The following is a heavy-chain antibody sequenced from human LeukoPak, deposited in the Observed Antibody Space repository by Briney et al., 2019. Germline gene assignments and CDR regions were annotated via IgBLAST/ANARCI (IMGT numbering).Heavy chain of an antibody. D-gene: IGHD2-15*01. J-gene: IGHJ5*02. Sequence: SETLSLTCTVSGGSISTSNYYWGWIRQPPGKGLEWIGNIFYSGSTYYSPSLRSRVTISLDTSRNQFSLKLSSVTAADTAVYYCARDLHGYCGGGTCYSGGWFDPWGQGTLVTVSS. CDR1: GGSISTSNYY. CDR3: ARDLHGYCGGGTCYSGGWFDP. V-gene: IGHV4-39*07. CDR2: IFYSGST.